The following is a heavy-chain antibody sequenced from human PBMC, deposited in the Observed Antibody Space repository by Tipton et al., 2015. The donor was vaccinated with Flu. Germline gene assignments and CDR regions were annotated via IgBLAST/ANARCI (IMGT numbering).Heavy chain of an antibody. D-gene: IGHD2-21*02. Sequence: TLSLTCTVSGGSIGTYYWSWIRQPPGKRLEYIGYIQNSGSTNYNPSVQSRVTISLDTSNNQFSLKLSSVTAADTAMYFCARLKGDWHAGVQFEYWGRGILVTVSS. CDR1: GGSIGTYY. V-gene: IGHV4-59*08. CDR2: IQNSGST. CDR3: ARLKGDWHAGVQFEY. J-gene: IGHJ4*02.